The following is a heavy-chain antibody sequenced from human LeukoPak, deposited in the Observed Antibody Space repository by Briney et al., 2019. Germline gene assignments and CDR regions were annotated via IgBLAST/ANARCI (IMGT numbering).Heavy chain of an antibody. D-gene: IGHD3-22*01. CDR1: GFTFSSYG. CDR2: ISYDGSNK. CDR3: AKDLGDYYDSSGENPN. Sequence: GGSLRLSCAASGFTFSSYGMHWVRQAPGKGLEWVAVISYDGSNKYYADSVKGRFTISRDNSKNTLYLQMNSLRAEDTAVCYCAKDLGDYYDSSGENPNWGQGTLVTVSS. J-gene: IGHJ4*02. V-gene: IGHV3-30*18.